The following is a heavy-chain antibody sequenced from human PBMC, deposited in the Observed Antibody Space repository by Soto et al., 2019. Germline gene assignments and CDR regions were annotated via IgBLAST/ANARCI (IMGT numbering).Heavy chain of an antibody. Sequence: GGSLRLSCAASGFTFSSYRMNWVRKAPGQGLEWVSSISGSGNYTHYADFLRGRFTISRDNAKTSLYLQLNSLRAEDTAVDYCAREGINSSSEFYFGTRGQGTGVTVSS. CDR2: ISGSGNYT. V-gene: IGHV3-21*01. CDR1: GFTFSSYR. J-gene: IGHJ4*02. CDR3: AREGINSSSEFYFGT. D-gene: IGHD2-15*01.